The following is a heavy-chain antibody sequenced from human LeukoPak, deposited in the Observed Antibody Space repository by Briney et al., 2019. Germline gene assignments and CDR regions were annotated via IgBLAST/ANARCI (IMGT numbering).Heavy chain of an antibody. CDR3: ARRQRGYSGSFDY. V-gene: IGHV3-7*01. Sequence: GGSLRLSCAASGFTFSSYWMSWVRQAPGKGLEWVANIKQDGSGKYYVDSVKGRFTISRDNAKNSLYLQMNSLRAEDTAVYYCARRQRGYSGSFDYWGQGTLVTVSS. CDR2: IKQDGSGK. D-gene: IGHD1-26*01. J-gene: IGHJ4*02. CDR1: GFTFSSYW.